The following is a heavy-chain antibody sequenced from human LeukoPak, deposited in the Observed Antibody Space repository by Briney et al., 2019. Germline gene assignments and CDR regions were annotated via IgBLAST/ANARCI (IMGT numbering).Heavy chain of an antibody. J-gene: IGHJ4*02. V-gene: IGHV4-34*01. CDR2: INHSGST. D-gene: IGHD3-10*01. Sequence: PSQTLSLTCAVYGGSFSGYYWSWIRQPPGKGLEWIGEINHSGSTNYNPSLKSRVTISVDTSKNQFSLKLSSVTAADTAVYYCAITYYYGSGKAPVDYWGQGTLVTVSS. CDR3: AITYYYGSGKAPVDY. CDR1: GGSFSGYY.